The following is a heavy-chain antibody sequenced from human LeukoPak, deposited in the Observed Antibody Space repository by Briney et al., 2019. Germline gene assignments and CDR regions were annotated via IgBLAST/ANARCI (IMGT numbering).Heavy chain of an antibody. J-gene: IGHJ4*02. CDR2: ISSSSRSYI. D-gene: IGHD3-22*01. CDR3: ATDRGYSSFDY. Sequence: GGSLRLSCAASGFIFSSYNMNWVRRAPGKGLEWVSSISSSSRSYIYYADSVKGRFTISRDNAKNSLYLQMNSLRAEDTAVYYCATDRGYSSFDYWGQGTLVTVSS. V-gene: IGHV3-21*01. CDR1: GFIFSSYN.